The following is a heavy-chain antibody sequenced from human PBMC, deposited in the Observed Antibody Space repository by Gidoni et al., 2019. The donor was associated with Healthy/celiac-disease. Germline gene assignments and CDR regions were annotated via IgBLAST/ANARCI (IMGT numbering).Heavy chain of an antibody. Sequence: QVQLVESGGGLVQPGGSLRLSCAASGFTFRDDFKSWSRQAPGKGLEWVSDISSSGSTIYYADSVKGRFTISRDNAKNSLYLQMNSLRAEDTAVYYCARDWERVGATSLGPPIPNYFDYWGQGTLVTVSS. CDR3: ARDWERVGATSLGPPIPNYFDY. J-gene: IGHJ4*02. CDR1: GFTFRDDF. D-gene: IGHD1-26*01. CDR2: ISSSGSTI. V-gene: IGHV3-11*01.